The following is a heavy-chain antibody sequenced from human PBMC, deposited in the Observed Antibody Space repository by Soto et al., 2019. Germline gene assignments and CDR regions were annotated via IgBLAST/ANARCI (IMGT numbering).Heavy chain of an antibody. CDR3: ARHLGGDCSGGACKYYYYYYMDV. Sequence: SETLSLTCTVSGGSISSYYWSWIRQPPGKGLEWIGYIYYSGSTNYNPSLKSRVTISVDTSKNQFSLKLSSVTAADTAVYYCARHLGGDCSGGACKYYYYYYMDVWGKGTTVTVSS. CDR1: GGSISSYY. V-gene: IGHV4-59*08. D-gene: IGHD2-15*01. CDR2: IYYSGST. J-gene: IGHJ6*03.